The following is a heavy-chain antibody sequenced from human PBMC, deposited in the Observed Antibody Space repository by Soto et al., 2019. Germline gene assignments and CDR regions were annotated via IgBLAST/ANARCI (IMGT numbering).Heavy chain of an antibody. V-gene: IGHV4-39*07. Sequence: SETLSLTCSVSGGSVSSSSYYWGWIRQPPGKGLEWIGSVYYSGSTYYNPSLESRVTISVDTSKNQFSLKLSSVTAADTAVYYCARGRYSSSWYDGIFWFDPWGQGTLVTVS. D-gene: IGHD6-13*01. CDR2: VYYSGST. J-gene: IGHJ5*02. CDR3: ARGRYSSSWYDGIFWFDP. CDR1: GGSVSSSSYY.